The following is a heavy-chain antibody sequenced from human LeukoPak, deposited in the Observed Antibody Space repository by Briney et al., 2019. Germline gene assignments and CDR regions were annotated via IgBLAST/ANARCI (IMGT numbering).Heavy chain of an antibody. J-gene: IGHJ4*02. CDR3: ARETAAGGEDY. D-gene: IGHD2-21*01. V-gene: IGHV3-30*04. CDR1: GFTFSRYA. Sequence: GGSLRLSWAASGFTFSRYAMHWVRQAPGKGLEWVAVISYDGSNKYYADSVKGRFTISRDNSKNTLYLQMNSLRAEDTAVYYCARETAAGGEDYWGQGTLVTVSS. CDR2: ISYDGSNK.